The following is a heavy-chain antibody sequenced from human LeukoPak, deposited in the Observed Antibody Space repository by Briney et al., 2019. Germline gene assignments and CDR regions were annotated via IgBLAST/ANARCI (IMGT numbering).Heavy chain of an antibody. J-gene: IGHJ4*02. V-gene: IGHV1-2*02. CDR3: ARAPLYYYGSGSLDY. Sequence: GASVKVSCTASGYTFTGYYMHWVRQAPGQGLEWMGWINPNSGGTNYAQKFQGRVTMTRDTSISTAYMELSRLRSDDTAVYYCARAPLYYYGSGSLDYWGQGTLVTASS. CDR1: GYTFTGYY. D-gene: IGHD3-10*01. CDR2: INPNSGGT.